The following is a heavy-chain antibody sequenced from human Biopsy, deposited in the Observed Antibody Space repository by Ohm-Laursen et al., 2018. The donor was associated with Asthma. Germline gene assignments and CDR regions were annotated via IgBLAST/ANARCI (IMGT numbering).Heavy chain of an antibody. D-gene: IGHD4-17*01. CDR1: GDILSSFG. CDR3: ARGGYYGDRRHHNGLDV. V-gene: IGHV1-69*01. J-gene: IGHJ6*02. Sequence: GSSVKASCKAHGDILSSFGIKWVRKAPGQGLEWMGRINPNSGATNYAQKFQGRVTITADESTSTAYMELTSLRKEDTAVYYCARGGYYGDRRHHNGLDVWGQGTTVTVSS. CDR2: INPNSGAT.